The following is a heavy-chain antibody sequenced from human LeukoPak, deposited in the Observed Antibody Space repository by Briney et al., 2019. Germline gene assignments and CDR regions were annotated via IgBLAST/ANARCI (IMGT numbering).Heavy chain of an antibody. CDR3: ARAVGYFDWLPLFDY. CDR1: GYSIRSGFY. Sequence: NPSETLSLTCTVSGYSIRSGFYWGWIRQPPGKGLEWIGNIYHSGITYYTPSLSSRVTMSVDTSKNQFHLKLSSVTAADTAVYYCARAVGYFDWLPLFDYWGQGTLATVSS. D-gene: IGHD3-9*01. V-gene: IGHV4-38-2*02. CDR2: IYHSGIT. J-gene: IGHJ4*02.